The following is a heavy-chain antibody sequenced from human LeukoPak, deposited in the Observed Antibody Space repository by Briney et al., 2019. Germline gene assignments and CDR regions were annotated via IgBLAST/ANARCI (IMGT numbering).Heavy chain of an antibody. J-gene: IGHJ4*02. Sequence: SETLSLTCTVSGGSIRSGDYYWSWIRQPPGKGLEWIGYIYYSGSTYYNPSLKSRVTISVDTSKNQLSLKLSSVTAADTAVYYCARGSSLSNYVDYWGQGTLVTVSS. CDR3: ARGSSLSNYVDY. CDR2: IYYSGST. CDR1: GGSIRSGDYY. V-gene: IGHV4-30-4*01. D-gene: IGHD1-26*01.